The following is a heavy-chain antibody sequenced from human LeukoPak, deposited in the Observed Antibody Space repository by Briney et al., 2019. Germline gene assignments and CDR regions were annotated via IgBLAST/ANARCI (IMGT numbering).Heavy chain of an antibody. CDR1: GFTFSSYG. Sequence: GGSLRLSCAASGFTFSSYGMHWVRQAPGKGPEWVAVISYDGSNKYYADSVKGRFTISRDNSKNTLYLQMNSLRAEDTAVYYCAKGATVTKYYYYYGMDVWGQGTTVTVSS. J-gene: IGHJ6*02. D-gene: IGHD4-17*01. V-gene: IGHV3-30*18. CDR3: AKGATVTKYYYYYGMDV. CDR2: ISYDGSNK.